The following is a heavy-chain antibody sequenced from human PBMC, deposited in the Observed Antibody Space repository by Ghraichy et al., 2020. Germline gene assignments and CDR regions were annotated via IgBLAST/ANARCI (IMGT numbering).Heavy chain of an antibody. CDR3: ASRDY. Sequence: SQTLSLTCAVYGGSFSGYYWSWIRQPPGKGLEWIGEINHSGSTNYNPSLKSRVTISVDTSKNQFSLKLSSVTAADTAVYYCASRDYWGQGTLVTVSS. CDR2: INHSGST. CDR1: GGSFSGYY. J-gene: IGHJ4*02. V-gene: IGHV4-34*01.